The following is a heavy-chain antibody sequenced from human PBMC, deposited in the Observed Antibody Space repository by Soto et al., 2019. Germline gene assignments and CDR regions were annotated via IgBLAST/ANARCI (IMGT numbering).Heavy chain of an antibody. Sequence: VKVSCKASGYTFTSYGISWVRQAPGQGLEWMGWISAYNGNTNYAQKLQGRVTMTTDTSTSTAYMELRSLGSDDTAVYYCARDPSASDYGSGSYNPSVYYYYGMDVWGQGTTVTVSS. CDR1: GYTFTSYG. D-gene: IGHD3-10*01. CDR2: ISAYNGNT. CDR3: ARDPSASDYGSGSYNPSVYYYYGMDV. V-gene: IGHV1-18*01. J-gene: IGHJ6*02.